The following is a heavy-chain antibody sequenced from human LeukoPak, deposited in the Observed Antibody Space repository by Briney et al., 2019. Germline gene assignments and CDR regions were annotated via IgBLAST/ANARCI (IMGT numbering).Heavy chain of an antibody. D-gene: IGHD3-3*01. CDR1: GYTFTGYY. CDR2: INPNSGGT. Sequence: ASVKVSCKASGYTFTGYYMHWVRQAPGQGLEWMGWINPNSGGTNYAQKFQGRVTMTRDTSISTAYMELSRLRSDDTAVYYCARPSIPFDFWSGYTHYYYYGMDVWGQGTTVTVSS. J-gene: IGHJ6*02. V-gene: IGHV1-2*02. CDR3: ARPSIPFDFWSGYTHYYYYGMDV.